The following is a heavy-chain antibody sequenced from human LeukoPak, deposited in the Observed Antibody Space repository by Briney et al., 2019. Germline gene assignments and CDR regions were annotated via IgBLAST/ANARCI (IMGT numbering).Heavy chain of an antibody. J-gene: IGHJ4*02. D-gene: IGHD3-16*02. CDR1: GFTFRNHG. CDR2: IWYDGSNK. V-gene: IGHV3-33*01. CDR3: ARGFADFVWGSYPSSY. Sequence: GGSLRLSCAASGFTFRNHGMYWVRQAPGKGLEWVAVIWYDGSNKYYGDSVRGRFTISRDNSKNTLYLQMDSLRVEDTAVYYCARGFADFVWGSYPSSYWGQGILVTVSS.